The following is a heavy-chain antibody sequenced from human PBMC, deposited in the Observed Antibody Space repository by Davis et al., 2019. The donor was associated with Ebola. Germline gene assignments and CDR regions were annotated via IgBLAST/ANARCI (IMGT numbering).Heavy chain of an antibody. CDR2: IYSGGST. J-gene: IGHJ4*02. CDR1: GFTFSSYG. Sequence: GESLKISCAASGFTFSSYGMHWVRQAPGKGLEWVSVIYSGGSTYYADSVKGRFTISRDNSKNTLYLQMNSLRAEDTAVYYCAKVERSDYWGQGTLVTVSS. D-gene: IGHD6-25*01. CDR3: AKVERSDY. V-gene: IGHV3-NL1*01.